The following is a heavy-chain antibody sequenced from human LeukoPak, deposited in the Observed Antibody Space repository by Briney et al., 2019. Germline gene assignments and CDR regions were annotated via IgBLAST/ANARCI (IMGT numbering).Heavy chain of an antibody. V-gene: IGHV3-11*04. Sequence: GGSLRLSCAASGFIFSDYYMSWIRQAPGKGLEWISYISSGSDTIYYADSVKGRFTISRDNAKNSLYLQMNSLRAEDTAVYYCARACGGDCYLSDYWGQGTLVTVSS. J-gene: IGHJ4*02. CDR2: ISSGSDTI. CDR1: GFIFSDYY. D-gene: IGHD2-21*02. CDR3: ARACGGDCYLSDY.